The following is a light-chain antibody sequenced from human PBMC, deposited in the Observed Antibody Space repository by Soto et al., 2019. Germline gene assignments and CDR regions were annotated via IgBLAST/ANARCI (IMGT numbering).Light chain of an antibody. V-gene: IGLV2-18*02. CDR2: EAS. J-gene: IGLJ1*01. Sequence: QSVLTQPPSVSGSPGQSVTISCTGTSTDFVSYNRVSWYQQPPGTAPKLIIYEASNRPSGVPDRFSGSKSGNTASLTISGLQAEDEADYYCCSYVGGYSYVFGIGTKVTVL. CDR3: CSYVGGYSYV. CDR1: STDFVSYNR.